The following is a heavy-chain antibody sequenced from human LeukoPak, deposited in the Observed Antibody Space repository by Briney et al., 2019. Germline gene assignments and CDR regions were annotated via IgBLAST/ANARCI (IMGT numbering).Heavy chain of an antibody. Sequence: PSQTLSLTCTVSGGSISSGSYYWSWIRQPAGKGLEWIGRIYTSGSTNYNPSLKSRVTISVDTSKNQFSLKLSSVTAADTAVYYCARAEQWLVGDWGQGTLVTVSS. J-gene: IGHJ4*02. CDR1: GGSISSGSYY. CDR2: IYTSGST. D-gene: IGHD6-19*01. V-gene: IGHV4-61*02. CDR3: ARAEQWLVGD.